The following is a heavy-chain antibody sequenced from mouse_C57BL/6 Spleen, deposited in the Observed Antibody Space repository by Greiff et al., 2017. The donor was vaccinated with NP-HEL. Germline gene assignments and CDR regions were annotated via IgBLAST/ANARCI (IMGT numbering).Heavy chain of an antibody. V-gene: IGHV1-55*01. CDR2: IYPGSGST. Sequence: QVQLKQPGAELVKPGASVKMSCKASGYTFTSYWITWVKQRPGQGLEWIGDIYPGSGSTNYNEKFKSKATLTVDTSSSTAYMQLSSLTSEDSAVYYCALITTVVAPFAYWGQGTLVTVSA. J-gene: IGHJ3*01. CDR1: GYTFTSYW. CDR3: ALITTVVAPFAY. D-gene: IGHD1-1*01.